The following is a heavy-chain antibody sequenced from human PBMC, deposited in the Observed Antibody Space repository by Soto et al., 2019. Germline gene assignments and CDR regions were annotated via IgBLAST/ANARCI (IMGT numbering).Heavy chain of an antibody. Sequence: PGGSLRLSCAASGFTFSNAWMSWVRQAPGKGLEWVGRIKSKTDGGTTDYAAPVKGRFTISRDDSKNTLYLQMNSLKTEDTAVYYCTTAIDPTPSTYYDYIWGSQQYYFDYWGRGTLVTVSS. V-gene: IGHV3-15*01. D-gene: IGHD3-16*01. J-gene: IGHJ4*02. CDR2: IKSKTDGGTT. CDR1: GFTFSNAW. CDR3: TTAIDPTPSTYYDYIWGSQQYYFDY.